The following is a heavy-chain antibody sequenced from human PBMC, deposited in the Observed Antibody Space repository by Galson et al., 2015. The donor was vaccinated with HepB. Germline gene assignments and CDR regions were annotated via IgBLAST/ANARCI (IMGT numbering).Heavy chain of an antibody. CDR3: ARGGIGAGGGAPLQYYYYMDV. CDR2: IGYNGNEK. V-gene: IGHV3-33*01. CDR1: GFPFSSYA. D-gene: IGHD3-16*01. Sequence: SLRLSCAASGFPFSSYAMHWVRQAPGKGLEWVAVIGYNGNEKYYTDSLKGRLTISRDNSKNTLFLQMNSLRAKDTAVYYCARGGIGAGGGAPLQYYYYMDVWGKGTTVTVSS. J-gene: IGHJ6*03.